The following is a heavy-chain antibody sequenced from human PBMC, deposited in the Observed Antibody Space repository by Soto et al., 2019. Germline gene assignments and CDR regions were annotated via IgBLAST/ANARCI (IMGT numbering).Heavy chain of an antibody. CDR2: IISSGIFI. J-gene: IGHJ4*02. CDR3: ARVADYYDSSGYLPVVD. CDR1: GFSFSNDN. D-gene: IGHD3-22*01. Sequence: EVQLVESGGGLDKPGGSLTLSCAASGFSFSNDNMNWIRQAPGKGLEWVSSIISSGIFIYYADSVKGRFLISRDNAKNSLYLQMNSLRAEDSALYYCARVADYYDSSGYLPVVDWGQGTMVTVSS. V-gene: IGHV3-21*01.